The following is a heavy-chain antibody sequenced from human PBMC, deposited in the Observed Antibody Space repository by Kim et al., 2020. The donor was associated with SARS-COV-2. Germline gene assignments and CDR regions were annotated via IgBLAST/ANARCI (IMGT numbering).Heavy chain of an antibody. J-gene: IGHJ6*02. CDR2: IIPIFGTA. V-gene: IGHV1-69*13. Sequence: SVKVSCKASGGTFSSYAISWVRQAPGQGLEWMGGIIPIFGTANYAQKFQGRVTITADESTSTAYMELSSLRSEDTAVYYCATARGWFGELGWTYGMDVWGQGTTVTVSS. CDR1: GGTFSSYA. D-gene: IGHD3-10*01. CDR3: ATARGWFGELGWTYGMDV.